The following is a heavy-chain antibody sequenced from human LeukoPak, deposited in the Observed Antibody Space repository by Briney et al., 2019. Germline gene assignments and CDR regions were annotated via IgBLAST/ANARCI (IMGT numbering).Heavy chain of an antibody. D-gene: IGHD4-17*01. CDR3: ARGHYGDDDAFDV. Sequence: GASVKVSCKASGYTFTGYYMHWVRPAPGQGVEWMGWINPNSGGTNYAQKFQSRVTMTRDTSISTAYMELSRLRSDDTAVYYCARGHYGDDDAFDVWGQGTMVTVSS. J-gene: IGHJ3*01. CDR2: INPNSGGT. V-gene: IGHV1-2*02. CDR1: GYTFTGYY.